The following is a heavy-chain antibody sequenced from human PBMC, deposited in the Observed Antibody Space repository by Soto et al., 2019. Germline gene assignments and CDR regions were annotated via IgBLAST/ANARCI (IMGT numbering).Heavy chain of an antibody. CDR1: GYTFTSHD. CDR3: TRDISGGIGYGDYFDP. V-gene: IGHV1-8*01. CDR2: MNPNSGNT. Sequence: QVQLVQSGAEVKKPGASVKVSCKASGYTFTSHDINWVRQATGQRPEWMGWMNPNSGNTCYAQKFQGRVTMTRDTSISTAYMELSSLTSEDTAVYYSTRDISGGIGYGDYFDPRGLGTLVTVSS. J-gene: IGHJ5*02. D-gene: IGHD4-17*01.